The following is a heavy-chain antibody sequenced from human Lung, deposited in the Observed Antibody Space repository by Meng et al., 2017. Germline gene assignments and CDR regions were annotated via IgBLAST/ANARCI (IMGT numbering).Heavy chain of an antibody. D-gene: IGHD2-15*01. CDR2: ISNTGKYI. V-gene: IGHV3-21*01. CDR3: ARGSYQPLLLSALDY. J-gene: IGHJ4*02. Sequence: EVRLVESGGGLVKPGGSLRLSCAASEFTFSDYSMDWVRQAPGKGLEWVSFISNTGKYIYYADSVKGRFTISRDNAKNSLYLQINSLRAEDTAVYYCARGSYQPLLLSALDYWGQGTLVTVSS. CDR1: EFTFSDYS.